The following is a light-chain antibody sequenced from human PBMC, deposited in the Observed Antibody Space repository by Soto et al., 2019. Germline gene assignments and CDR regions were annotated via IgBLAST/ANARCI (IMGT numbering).Light chain of an antibody. Sequence: EIQVTQSPTSLSASVGDRVTITCRASRSIGNTLNWYQQRPGKAPQLLIYAASSLQSGVPSRFSGSTSGTDFTLTISSLQPEDFATYYCLLDFRYFWAFGQGTKVEIK. CDR2: AAS. V-gene: IGKV1-39*02. CDR3: LLDFRYFWA. J-gene: IGKJ1*01. CDR1: RSIGNT.